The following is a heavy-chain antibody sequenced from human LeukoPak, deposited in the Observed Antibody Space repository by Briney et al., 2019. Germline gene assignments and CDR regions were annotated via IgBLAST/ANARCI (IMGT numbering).Heavy chain of an antibody. CDR3: AHSYYFGSRSYYNVWFAP. D-gene: IGHD3-10*01. J-gene: IGHJ5*02. V-gene: IGHV2-5*02. CDR1: GFSLSTSGVG. Sequence: SGPTLVNPTQTLTLTCTSSGFSLSTSGVGVGWIRQPPGKALQWLALIYWDDEKYYSPSLKSRLSISRDTSRNQVVLTMTNMDPLDTATYFCAHSYYFGSRSYYNVWFAPWGLGTLVTVSS. CDR2: IYWDDEK.